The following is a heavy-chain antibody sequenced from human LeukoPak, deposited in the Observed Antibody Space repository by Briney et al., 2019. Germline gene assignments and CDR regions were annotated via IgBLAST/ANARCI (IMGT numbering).Heavy chain of an antibody. D-gene: IGHD3-10*01. Sequence: SETLSLTCTVSGGSISSSSYYWGWIRQPPGKGLEWNGSIYYSGSTNYNPSLKSRVTITVDTSKNQFSLKLSSVTAAAPAVYYCARDMYYYGSGSQFDYWGQGTLVTVSS. CDR3: ARDMYYYGSGSQFDY. CDR2: IYYSGST. CDR1: GGSISSSSYY. V-gene: IGHV4-39*07. J-gene: IGHJ4*02.